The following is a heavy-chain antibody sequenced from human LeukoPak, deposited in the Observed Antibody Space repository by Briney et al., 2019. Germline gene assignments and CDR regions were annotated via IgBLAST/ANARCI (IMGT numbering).Heavy chain of an antibody. J-gene: IGHJ5*01. V-gene: IGHV5-51*01. CDR1: GYSFTNYW. CDR2: IYPGDSDT. CDR3: ARLYSGSYDWFDS. Sequence: GESLKISCKGSGYSFTNYWIGWVRQLPGKGLEWMGIIYPGDSDTRYSPSFQGQVTISTDKSISTAYLQWSSLKTSDTAMYYCARLYSGSYDWFDSWGQGTLVTVSS. D-gene: IGHD1-26*01.